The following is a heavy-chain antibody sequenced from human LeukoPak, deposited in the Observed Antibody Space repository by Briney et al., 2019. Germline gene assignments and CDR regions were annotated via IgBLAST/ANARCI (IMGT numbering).Heavy chain of an antibody. J-gene: IGHJ2*01. V-gene: IGHV3-9*01. D-gene: IGHD3-16*01. CDR2: ISWNSGSI. CDR3: AKEAGGGGMDV. CDR1: GFTFSSYA. Sequence: GGSLRLSCAASGFTFSSYAMHWVRQAPGKGLEWVSGISWNSGSIGYADSVKGRFTISRDNAKNSLYLQMNSLRAEDTALYYCAKEAGGGGMDVWGRGTLVTVSS.